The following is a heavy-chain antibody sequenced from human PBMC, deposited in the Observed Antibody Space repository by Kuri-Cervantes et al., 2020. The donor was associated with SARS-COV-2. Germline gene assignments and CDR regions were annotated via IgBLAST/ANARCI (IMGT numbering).Heavy chain of an antibody. CDR3: ARDGIGFDP. CDR1: GFPFTGYS. Sequence: GESLKISCEASGFPFTGYSIHWVRQAPGKGLEWVAAVSYDGSGKYYADSVKGRFTISRDNSKNTLYLQMNSLRAEDTAVYYCARDGIGFDPWGQGTLVTVSS. CDR2: VSYDGSGK. D-gene: IGHD2-21*01. V-gene: IGHV3-30-3*01. J-gene: IGHJ5*02.